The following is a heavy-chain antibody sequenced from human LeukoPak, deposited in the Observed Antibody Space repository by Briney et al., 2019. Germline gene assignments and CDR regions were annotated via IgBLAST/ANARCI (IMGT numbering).Heavy chain of an antibody. CDR3: ARGKYTAAFDI. D-gene: IGHD5-18*01. V-gene: IGHV3-11*04. CDR2: ISGPGTTI. Sequence: GGSLRLPCAASGFTFSDYYMTWFRQAPGKGLEWVSYISGPGTTISYADSVQGRFTISRDNAKNSLYLQVNTLRVEDSAVYYCARGKYTAAFDIWGQGTMVTVSS. CDR1: GFTFSDYY. J-gene: IGHJ3*02.